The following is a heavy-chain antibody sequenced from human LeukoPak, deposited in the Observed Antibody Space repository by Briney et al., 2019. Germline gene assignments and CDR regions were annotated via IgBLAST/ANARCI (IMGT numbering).Heavy chain of an antibody. Sequence: GGSLRLSCAASGFTFSRYWMTWVRQAPGKRLEWVANINPDGSEKYYVDSVKGRFTITRDNAKNSLYLQMNSLRAEDTAVYHCAREGGPPPWYFDLWGRGTLVTVSS. D-gene: IGHD3-16*01. V-gene: IGHV3-7*01. J-gene: IGHJ2*01. CDR2: INPDGSEK. CDR3: AREGGPPPWYFDL. CDR1: GFTFSRYW.